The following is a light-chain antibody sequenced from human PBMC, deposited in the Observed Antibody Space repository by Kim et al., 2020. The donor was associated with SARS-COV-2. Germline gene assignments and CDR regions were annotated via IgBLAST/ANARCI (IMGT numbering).Light chain of an antibody. J-gene: IGLJ2*01. CDR2: QDS. CDR3: QAWDSSYVV. CDR1: KLGDNY. V-gene: IGLV3-1*01. Sequence: VSPGQTASITCSGDKLGDNYASWYQQKPGQSPVLVIYQDSKRPSGIPERFSGSNSGNTATLTISGTQSMDEADYYCQAWDSSYVVFGGGTQLTVL.